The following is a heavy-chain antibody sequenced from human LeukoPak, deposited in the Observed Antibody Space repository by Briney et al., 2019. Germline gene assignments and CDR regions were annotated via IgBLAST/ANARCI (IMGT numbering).Heavy chain of an antibody. V-gene: IGHV1-69*04. CDR2: IIPILGIA. CDR1: GGTFSSYA. D-gene: IGHD2/OR15-2a*01. Sequence: GASVKVSYKASGGTFSSYAISWVREAPGHGLEWRGRIIPILGIANYAQKFQGRVTITADKSTSTAYMELSSLRSEDTAVYYCARLTGPFYYFDYWGQGTLVTVSS. J-gene: IGHJ4*02. CDR3: ARLTGPFYYFDY.